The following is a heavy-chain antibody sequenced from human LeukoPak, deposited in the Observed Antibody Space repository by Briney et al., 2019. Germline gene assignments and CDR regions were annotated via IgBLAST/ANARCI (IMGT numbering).Heavy chain of an antibody. CDR3: AKRRSLVTPMIDY. D-gene: IGHD3-9*01. CDR2: ISSSSSYI. V-gene: IGHV3-21*04. J-gene: IGHJ4*02. Sequence: PGGSLRLSCAASGFTFSSYTMNWVRQAPGKGLEWVSSISSSSSYIYYADSVKGRFIISRDNSKNTLYLQMNSLGAEDTAVYYCAKRRSLVTPMIDYWGQGTVATVSS. CDR1: GFTFSSYT.